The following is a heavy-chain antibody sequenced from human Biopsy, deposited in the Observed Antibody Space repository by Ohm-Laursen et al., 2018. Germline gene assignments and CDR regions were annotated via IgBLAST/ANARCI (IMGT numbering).Heavy chain of an antibody. CDR2: VIPSSGKT. J-gene: IGHJ5*02. V-gene: IGHV1-8*01. D-gene: IGHD6-6*01. CDR1: GYSFSTYD. CDR3: ARGYSRRVSIFEASIYWFDT. Sequence: SSVKVSCKASGYSFSTYDVNWVRQARGQGLEWMGWVIPSSGKTGYAQRFQGRVTLTMNTSISTAYMELSGLRSEDTAVYFCARGYSRRVSIFEASIYWFDTWGQGTLVTVSS.